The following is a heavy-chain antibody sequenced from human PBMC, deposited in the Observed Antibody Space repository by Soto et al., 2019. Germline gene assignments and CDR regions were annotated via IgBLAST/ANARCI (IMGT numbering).Heavy chain of an antibody. V-gene: IGHV3-30-3*01. Sequence: PGGSLRLSCAASGFTFSSYAMLWVRQAPGKGLEWVAVISYDGSNKDFADSVKGRFTISRDSSKNTLYLQMNSLGAEDTAVYYCARDSRPNSSGWYGMDVWGQGTTVTVSS. J-gene: IGHJ6*02. D-gene: IGHD6-19*01. CDR1: GFTFSSYA. CDR2: ISYDGSNK. CDR3: ARDSRPNSSGWYGMDV.